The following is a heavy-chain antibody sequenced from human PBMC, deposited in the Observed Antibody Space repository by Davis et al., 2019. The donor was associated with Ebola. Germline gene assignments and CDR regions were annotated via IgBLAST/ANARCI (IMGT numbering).Heavy chain of an antibody. CDR2: LSYDGTNK. D-gene: IGHD2-15*01. CDR3: ARGCSGGGYYSGFDY. Sequence: GGSLRLSCAASGFTFSSYAMHWVRQAPGKGLVWVAVLSYDGTNKDYADSVKGRFTTSRDNAKNSLHLQMNSLRAEDTAVYYCARGCSGGGYYSGFDYWGQGTLVTVSS. J-gene: IGHJ4*02. CDR1: GFTFSSYA. V-gene: IGHV3-30-3*01.